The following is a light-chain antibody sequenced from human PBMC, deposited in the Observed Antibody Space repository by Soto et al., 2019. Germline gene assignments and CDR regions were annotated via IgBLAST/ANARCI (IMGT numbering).Light chain of an antibody. CDR3: QQYSSFPWT. V-gene: IGKV1-5*03. J-gene: IGKJ1*01. Sequence: DIQMTQSPSTPSASVGDRVTITCRASQSISSWLAWCQQKPGKAPKLLIYQASVLESGVPSRFSGSGSGTEFTLTISSLQPDDFATYYCQQYSSFPWTFGQGTKVEIK. CDR2: QAS. CDR1: QSISSW.